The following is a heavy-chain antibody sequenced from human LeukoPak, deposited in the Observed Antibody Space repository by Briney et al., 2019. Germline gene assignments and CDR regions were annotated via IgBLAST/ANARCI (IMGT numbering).Heavy chain of an antibody. D-gene: IGHD3-22*01. CDR2: NYHSGST. V-gene: IGHV4-59*11. Sequence: SETLSLTCTVSGGPISSHYWSWMRQPPAKELAWMGYNYHSGSTNYNPSLKSRVTMSVDTSKNQFALKLSSVTAAETAVYYCAREGYYSSGYYIDYWGQGTLVTVSS. CDR1: GGPISSHY. J-gene: IGHJ4*02. CDR3: AREGYYSSGYYIDY.